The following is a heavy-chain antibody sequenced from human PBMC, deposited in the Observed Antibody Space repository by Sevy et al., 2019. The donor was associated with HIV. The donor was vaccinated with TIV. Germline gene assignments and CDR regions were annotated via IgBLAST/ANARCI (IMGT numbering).Heavy chain of an antibody. Sequence: GGSLRLSCAASGFTFSSYAMSWVRQAPGKGLEWVSAISGSGGSTYYADSVKGRFTISRDNSKYTLYLQMNSLGAEDTAVYYCAKGRGVRDGYNTHWGQGTLVTVSS. CDR2: ISGSGGST. J-gene: IGHJ4*02. V-gene: IGHV3-23*01. CDR1: GFTFSSYA. CDR3: AKGRGVRDGYNTH. D-gene: IGHD3-10*01.